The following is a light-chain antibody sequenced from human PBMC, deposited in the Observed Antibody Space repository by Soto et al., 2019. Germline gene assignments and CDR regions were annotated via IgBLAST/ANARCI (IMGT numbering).Light chain of an antibody. V-gene: IGKV1-5*03. CDR2: KAS. J-gene: IGKJ1*01. CDR3: QHYNSYSRE. Sequence: DIKMTQSPSTLSASVGERVAITCRASDNIDTWVAWYQQKPGEAPKLLFYKASKLDNGGPSGFAGFGSGTEFTLSIASLQPDDSATYYCQHYNSYSREFGQGTK. CDR1: DNIDTW.